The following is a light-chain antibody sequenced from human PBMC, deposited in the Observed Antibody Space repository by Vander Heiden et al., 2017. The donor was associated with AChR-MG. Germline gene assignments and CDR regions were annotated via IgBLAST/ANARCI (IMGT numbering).Light chain of an antibody. J-gene: IGLJ3*02. Sequence: QSALTPPRSVSGSPGPSVTISCTGTSRNVGGYDYVSWYQHHPGKAPKLMIYDVNRRPSGVPDRFSGSKAGNTASLTISGLHAEDEADYYCCSYAGTYTWVLGGGTKLTVL. CDR2: DVN. V-gene: IGLV2-11*01. CDR1: SRNVGGYDY. CDR3: CSYAGTYTWV.